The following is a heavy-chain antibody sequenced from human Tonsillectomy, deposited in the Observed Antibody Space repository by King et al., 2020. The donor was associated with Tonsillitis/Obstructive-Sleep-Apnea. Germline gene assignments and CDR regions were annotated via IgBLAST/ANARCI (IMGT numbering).Heavy chain of an antibody. V-gene: IGHV3-30*04. CDR3: AREGIVVMVYGGWFDP. Sequence: VQLVESGGGVVQPGRSLRLSCAASGFTFSSYTMHWVRQAPGKGLEWVAVISYDGSNKHYADSVKGRFTISRDNSKNTLYLQMNSLRAEDTAVYYCAREGIVVMVYGGWFDPWGQGTLVTVSS. CDR1: GFTFSSYT. CDR2: ISYDGSNK. J-gene: IGHJ5*02. D-gene: IGHD2-8*01.